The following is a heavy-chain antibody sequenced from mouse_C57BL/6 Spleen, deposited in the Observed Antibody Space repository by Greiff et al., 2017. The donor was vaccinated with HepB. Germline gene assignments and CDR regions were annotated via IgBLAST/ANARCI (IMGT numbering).Heavy chain of an antibody. CDR2: INPNYGTP. CDR3: ARREGNDVLSFDY. Sequence: EVQLQQSGPELVKPGASVRISCKASGYSFTDYNLNWVKQSTGKSLEWIGVINPNYGTPSYNQKFTGKATLTVDQSSSTAYMQLNSLTSEDSAVYYCARREGNDVLSFDYWGQGTTLTVSS. CDR1: GYSFTDYN. J-gene: IGHJ2*01. V-gene: IGHV1-39*01. D-gene: IGHD2-2*01.